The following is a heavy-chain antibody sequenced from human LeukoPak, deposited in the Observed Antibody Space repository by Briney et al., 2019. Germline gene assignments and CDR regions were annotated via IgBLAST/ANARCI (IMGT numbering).Heavy chain of an antibody. D-gene: IGHD5-18*01. V-gene: IGHV3-7*01. CDR1: GFTFTNHW. Sequence: GESLRLSCGASGFTFTNHWMGWVRQAPENGLEWVAIMNVDGSDKYHLDSVKGRFTVSRDNAKNTLYLQMNSLRVEDTALYYCTRGDGRGRSDGAIWGPGTLVTVS. J-gene: IGHJ4*02. CDR2: MNVDGSDK. CDR3: TRGDGRGRSDGAI.